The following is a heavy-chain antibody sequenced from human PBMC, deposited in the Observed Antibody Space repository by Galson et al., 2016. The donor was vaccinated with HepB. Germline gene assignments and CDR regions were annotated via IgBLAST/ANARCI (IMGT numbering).Heavy chain of an antibody. Sequence: SETLSLTCTVSGGSISRSSYYWAWIRQPPGKGLEWIGSIYYSGSTYYNPSLESRVTISVDTSKNQFSLKLSSVTAADTAVYYCARRRYGSGDYWGQGTLVTVSS. J-gene: IGHJ4*02. V-gene: IGHV4-39*07. CDR1: GGSISRSSYY. CDR3: ARRRYGSGDY. CDR2: IYYSGST. D-gene: IGHD3-10*01.